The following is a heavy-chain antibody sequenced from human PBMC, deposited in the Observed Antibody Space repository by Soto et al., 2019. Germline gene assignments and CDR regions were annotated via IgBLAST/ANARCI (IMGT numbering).Heavy chain of an antibody. V-gene: IGHV1-8*01. Sequence: QVQLVQSGAEVKKPGASVKVSCKASGYTFTSYDINWVRQATGQGLEWMGWMNPNSGNTGYAQKFQGRVTMTRNTSITTAYTELSSRRSEDTAVYDWAREMTARSMDVWGQGTTVTVSS. CDR3: AREMTARSMDV. J-gene: IGHJ6*02. D-gene: IGHD5-18*01. CDR1: GYTFTSYD. CDR2: MNPNSGNT.